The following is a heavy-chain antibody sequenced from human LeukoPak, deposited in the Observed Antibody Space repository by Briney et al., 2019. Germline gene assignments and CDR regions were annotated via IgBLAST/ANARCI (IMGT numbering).Heavy chain of an antibody. CDR2: FDPEDGET. CDR1: GYTFTDYY. Sequence: GASVKVSCKTSGYTFTDYYMHWVRQAPGKGLEWMGGFDPEDGETIYAQKLQGRVTMTEDTSTDTAYMELSSLRSEDTAVYYCATVGEWWWGRGYGAFDIWGQGTMVTVSS. CDR3: ATVGEWWWGRGYGAFDI. D-gene: IGHD2-15*01. V-gene: IGHV1-24*01. J-gene: IGHJ3*02.